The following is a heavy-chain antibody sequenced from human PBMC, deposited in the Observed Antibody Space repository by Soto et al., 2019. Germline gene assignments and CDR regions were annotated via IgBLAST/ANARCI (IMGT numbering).Heavy chain of an antibody. CDR2: IIPMFGTA. D-gene: IGHD5-18*01. V-gene: IGHV1-69*12. Sequence: QVQLVQSGAEVKKPESSVKVSCKAPGGTFSTYAISWVRQAPGQGLEWMGGIIPMFGTANYAQRFQDRVTITADASTNTDYVELSSLRSENKAVYFCASGIQLWLRRINNGYSGWGHGTLVTVYS. CDR3: ASGIQLWLRRINNGYSG. J-gene: IGHJ4*01. CDR1: GGTFSTYA.